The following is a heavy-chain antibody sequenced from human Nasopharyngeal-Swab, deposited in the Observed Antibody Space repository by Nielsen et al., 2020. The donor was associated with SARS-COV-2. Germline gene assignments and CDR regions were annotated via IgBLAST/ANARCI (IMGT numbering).Heavy chain of an antibody. CDR1: GAFISSPNW. CDR2: IFHGGLI. V-gene: IGHV4-4*02. J-gene: IGHJ4*02. Sequence: GSPRLSCAVSGAFISSPNWWNWVRQSPGRGLDWIGEIFHGGLINYNPSLKSRVTISIDNSKNQFSLKLNSMTAADTAVYYCARVPAGCSSTSCYLIDWGQGILVTVSS. D-gene: IGHD2-2*01. CDR3: ARVPAGCSSTSCYLID.